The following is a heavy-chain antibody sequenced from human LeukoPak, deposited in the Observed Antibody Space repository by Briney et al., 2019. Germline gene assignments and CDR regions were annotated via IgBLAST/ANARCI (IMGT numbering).Heavy chain of an antibody. D-gene: IGHD5-24*01. Sequence: PSEALSLTCTGSGGSICSYFWSWVRQPPGEGLEWVGYIYYSGSTNYNPSLQSRVTISVDTSKNQFSLKLSSVTAADTAVYYCAKLPRRDGYTQGHWGQGTLVTVSS. V-gene: IGHV4-59*08. CDR2: IYYSGST. CDR1: GGSICSYF. CDR3: AKLPRRDGYTQGH. J-gene: IGHJ4*02.